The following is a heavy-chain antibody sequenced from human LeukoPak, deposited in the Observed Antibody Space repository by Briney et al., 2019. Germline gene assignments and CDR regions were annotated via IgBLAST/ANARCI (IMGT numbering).Heavy chain of an antibody. V-gene: IGHV4-30-4*02. CDR2: IYYSGST. J-gene: IGHJ4*02. Sequence: PSETLSLTCTVSGVSISSGDYYWSWIRQPPGKGLEWFGYIYYSGSTYYNPSLKSRVTISVDTSKNQFSLKLSSVTAADTAVYYCARERPTPHYYDSSGYDYWGQGTLVTVSS. CDR3: ARERPTPHYYDSSGYDY. CDR1: GVSISSGDYY. D-gene: IGHD3-22*01.